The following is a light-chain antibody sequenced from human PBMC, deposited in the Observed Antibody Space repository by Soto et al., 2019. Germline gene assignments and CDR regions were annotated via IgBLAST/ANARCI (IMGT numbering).Light chain of an antibody. J-gene: IGKJ3*01. CDR3: QPYNNWPGT. Sequence: EIVMTQSPATLSVSPGERATLSCRASQSVSSNLAWYQQKPGQAPRLLIYGASTRATGIPVRFSGSGSGTDFTLTISSLQSEDFAVYYCQPYNNWPGTFGPGTKVDIK. CDR1: QSVSSN. CDR2: GAS. V-gene: IGKV3-15*01.